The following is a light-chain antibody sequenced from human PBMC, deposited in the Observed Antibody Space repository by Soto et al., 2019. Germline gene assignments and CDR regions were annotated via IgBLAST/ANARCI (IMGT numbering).Light chain of an antibody. Sequence: DIQMTQSPSTLSASVGDRVTITCRASQSVGKWLAWYQHKPGKAPKVLISEASGLERGVPPRFSGSGSGTEFTLTISSLQPDDFATYFCQQYDTYVWTFGQGTTVEIK. V-gene: IGKV1-5*01. CDR1: QSVGKW. CDR3: QQYDTYVWT. J-gene: IGKJ1*01. CDR2: EAS.